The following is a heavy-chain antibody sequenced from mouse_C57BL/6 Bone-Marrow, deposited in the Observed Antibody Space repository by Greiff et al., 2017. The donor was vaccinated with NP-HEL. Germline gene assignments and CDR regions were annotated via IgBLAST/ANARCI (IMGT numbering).Heavy chain of an antibody. V-gene: IGHV5-6*02. CDR2: ISSGGSYT. Sequence: DVMLVESGGDLVKPGGSLKLSCAASGFTFSSYGMSWVRQTPDKRLEWVATISSGGSYTYYPDSVKGRFTISRDNAKNTLYLQMSSLKSEDTAMYYCARRNGNYLAWFAYWGQGTLVTVSA. CDR1: GFTFSSYG. J-gene: IGHJ3*01. CDR3: ARRNGNYLAWFAY. D-gene: IGHD2-1*01.